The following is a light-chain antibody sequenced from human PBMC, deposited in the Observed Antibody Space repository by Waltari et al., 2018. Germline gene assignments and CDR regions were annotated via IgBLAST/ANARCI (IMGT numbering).Light chain of an antibody. CDR3: SSYATTRVI. CDR1: GSDIGGNKY. J-gene: IGLJ2*01. Sequence: QSALTQPASVSGTPGQSITISCSGTGSDIGGNKYVSWYQQHPGEAPQVIIYDVTSRPSGVSDLFSGSKSGNTAFLTISGLQAEEEADYYCSSYATTRVIFGGGTKVTVL. CDR2: DVT. V-gene: IGLV2-14*03.